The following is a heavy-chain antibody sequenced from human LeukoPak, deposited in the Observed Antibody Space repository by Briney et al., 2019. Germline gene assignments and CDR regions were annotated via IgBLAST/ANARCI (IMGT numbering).Heavy chain of an antibody. CDR3: ATGLYSGSYSGFDY. Sequence: GGSLRLSCAASGFTFSSYSMNWVRQAPGKGLEWVSVIRGRGGSTYYADSVKGRFTISRDNSKNTLYLQMKSLRAEDRAVYYFATGLYSGSYSGFDYWGQGTLVTASS. V-gene: IGHV3-23*01. J-gene: IGHJ4*02. CDR1: GFTFSSYS. D-gene: IGHD1-26*01. CDR2: IRGRGGST.